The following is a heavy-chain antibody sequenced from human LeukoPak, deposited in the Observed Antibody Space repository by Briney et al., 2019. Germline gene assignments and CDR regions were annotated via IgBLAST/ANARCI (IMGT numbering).Heavy chain of an antibody. J-gene: IGHJ4*02. V-gene: IGHV3-73*01. CDR1: GFTFSGSA. Sequence: PGGSLRLSCAASGFTFSGSAMHWVRQASGKGLEWVGRIRSKANSYATAYAASVKGRFTISRDDSKNTAYLQMNSLKTEDTAVYYCTSPELVLEVDYWGQGTLVTVSS. CDR2: IRSKANSYAT. D-gene: IGHD6-6*01. CDR3: TSPELVLEVDY.